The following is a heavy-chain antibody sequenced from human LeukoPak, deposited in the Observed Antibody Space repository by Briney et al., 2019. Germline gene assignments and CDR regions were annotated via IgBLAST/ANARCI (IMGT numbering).Heavy chain of an antibody. J-gene: IGHJ4*02. V-gene: IGHV4-34*01. CDR1: GGSFSGYY. CDR2: INHSGST. CDR3: ARGLKYSSSWYIFDY. D-gene: IGHD6-13*01. Sequence: SETLSLTCAVYGGSFSGYYWSWIRQPPGKGLEWIGEINHSGSTNYNPSLKSRVTISVDTSKIQFSLKLSSVTAADTAVYYCARGLKYSSSWYIFDYWGQGTLVTVSS.